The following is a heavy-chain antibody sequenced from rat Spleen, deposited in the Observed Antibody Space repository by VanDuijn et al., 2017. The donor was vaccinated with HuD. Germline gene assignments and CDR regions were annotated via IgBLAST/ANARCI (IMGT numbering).Heavy chain of an antibody. CDR3: ATTPGRPFAY. CDR1: GFSFTNYG. V-gene: IGHV5-29*01. D-gene: IGHD5-1*01. CDR2: ISNDGSST. J-gene: IGHJ3*01. Sequence: EVQLVESGGGLVQPGRSLKLSCVASGFSFTNYGMAWVRQAPTKGLEWVATISNDGSSTYYRDSVKGRFTISRDNAKSTLFLQMDSLRSEDTATYYCATTPGRPFAYWGQGTLVTVSS.